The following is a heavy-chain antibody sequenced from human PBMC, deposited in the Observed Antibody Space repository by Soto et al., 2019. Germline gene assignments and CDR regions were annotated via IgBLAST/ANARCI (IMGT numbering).Heavy chain of an antibody. D-gene: IGHD6-19*01. CDR2: ISGSGGST. J-gene: IGHJ4*02. Sequence: GGSLRLSCAASGFTFSSYAMSWVRQAPGKGLEWVSAISGSGGSTYYADSVKGRFTISRDNSKNTLFLQMNSLRVEDTAVYYCARAGWYRFDYWGQGTLVTVSS. V-gene: IGHV3-23*01. CDR1: GFTFSSYA. CDR3: ARAGWYRFDY.